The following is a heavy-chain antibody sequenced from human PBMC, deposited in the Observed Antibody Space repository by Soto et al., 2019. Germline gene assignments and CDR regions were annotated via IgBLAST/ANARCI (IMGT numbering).Heavy chain of an antibody. J-gene: IGHJ5*02. V-gene: IGHV1-2*02. CDR3: ARSYGSGSYYNWFDP. CDR2: INPNSGGT. D-gene: IGHD3-10*01. Sequence: ASVKVSCKASGYTFTGYYMHWVRQAPGQGLEWMGWINPNSGGTNYAQKFQGRVTMTRETSISTAYMELSRLRSDDTAVYYCARSYGSGSYYNWFDPWGQGTLVTVSS. CDR1: GYTFTGYY.